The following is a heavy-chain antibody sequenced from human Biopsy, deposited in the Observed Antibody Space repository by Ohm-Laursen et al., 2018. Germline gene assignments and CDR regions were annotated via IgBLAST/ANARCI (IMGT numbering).Heavy chain of an antibody. Sequence: SLRLSCAASGSSFSDYHMRWIRQAPGRGPEWVSYISGGGTIYYGDSMKGRVTISRDNAKNSLYLQMHSLRAEDTAVYYCARDTRWSPYSMDVWGQGATVTVSS. J-gene: IGHJ6*02. D-gene: IGHD4-23*01. CDR3: ARDTRWSPYSMDV. CDR2: ISGGGTI. CDR1: GSSFSDYH. V-gene: IGHV3-11*01.